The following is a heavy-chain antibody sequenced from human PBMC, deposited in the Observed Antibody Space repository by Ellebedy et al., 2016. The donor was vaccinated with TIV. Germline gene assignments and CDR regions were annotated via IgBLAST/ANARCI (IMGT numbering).Heavy chain of an antibody. V-gene: IGHV1-18*04. CDR1: GYTFSSYG. J-gene: IGHJ5*02. CDR3: ARVGGIVAATTWFDP. Sequence: AASVKVSCKASGYTFSSYGIAWVRQAPGQGLEWMGWISAYNGKTNYAQKFQGRVTMTTDISTSTADMELRSLRSDDTAVYYCARVGGIVAATTWFDPWGQGTLLTVSS. D-gene: IGHD1-26*01. CDR2: ISAYNGKT.